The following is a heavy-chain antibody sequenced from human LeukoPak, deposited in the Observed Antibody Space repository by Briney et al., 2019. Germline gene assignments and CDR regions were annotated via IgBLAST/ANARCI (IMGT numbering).Heavy chain of an antibody. D-gene: IGHD3-22*01. CDR1: GYTFTGYY. V-gene: IGHV1-2*06. CDR2: INPNSGGT. J-gene: IGHJ4*02. CDR3: ARALAYYYDSSGHPIGDY. Sequence: ASVKVSCKASGYTFTGYYMHWVRQAPGQGLEWMGRINPNSGGTNYAQKFQGRVTMTRDTSISTAYMELSRLRSDDTAVYYCARALAYYYDSSGHPIGDYWGQGTLVTVSS.